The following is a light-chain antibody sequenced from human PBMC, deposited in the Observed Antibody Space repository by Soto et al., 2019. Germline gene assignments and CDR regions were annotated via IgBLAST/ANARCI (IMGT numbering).Light chain of an antibody. CDR2: RAS. V-gene: IGKV1-5*03. Sequence: IEMTQSPSSLSASVGDRVTITCRASQSISNWLAWYQQKPGRAPKLLIYRASTLESGVPSRFSGSGSETEFTLTISSLQPDDFATYYCQPYNNNFGQGTKVDIK. J-gene: IGKJ2*01. CDR3: QPYNNN. CDR1: QSISNW.